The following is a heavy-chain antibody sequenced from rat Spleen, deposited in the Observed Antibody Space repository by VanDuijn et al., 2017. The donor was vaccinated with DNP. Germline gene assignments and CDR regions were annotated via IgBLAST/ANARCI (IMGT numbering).Heavy chain of an antibody. Sequence: EVQLQESGPGLVKPSQSLSLTCSVTGYSIISNYWGWIRKFPGNKMEWIGHISYSGSTTYNPSLRSRISITRDTSKNQFFLQLNSASTEDTATYYCARGNDGYFPNWYFDLWGPGTMVTVSS. V-gene: IGHV3-1*01. CDR3: ARGNDGYFPNWYFDL. D-gene: IGHD1-12*03. CDR1: GYSIISNY. J-gene: IGHJ1*01. CDR2: ISYSGST.